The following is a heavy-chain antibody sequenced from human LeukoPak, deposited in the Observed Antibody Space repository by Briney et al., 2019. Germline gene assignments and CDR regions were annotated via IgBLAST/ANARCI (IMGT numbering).Heavy chain of an antibody. Sequence: GGSLRLSCAASGFTFSNAWMSWVRQAPGKGLEWVSAISGSGGSTYYADSVKGRFTISRDNSKNTLYLQMNSLRAEDTAVYYCAKGPNYDILTGYYPDYWGQGTLVTVSS. CDR2: ISGSGGST. J-gene: IGHJ4*02. CDR3: AKGPNYDILTGYYPDY. D-gene: IGHD3-9*01. V-gene: IGHV3-23*01. CDR1: GFTFSNAW.